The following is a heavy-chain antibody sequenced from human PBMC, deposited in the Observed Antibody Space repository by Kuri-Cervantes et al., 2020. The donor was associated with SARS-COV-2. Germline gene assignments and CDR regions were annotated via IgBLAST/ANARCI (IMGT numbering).Heavy chain of an antibody. CDR3: SRTYDSSGSLYYCYYMDV. Sequence: GGSLRLSCAASGFTFSSYSMNWVRQAPGKGLEWVSYISSSSSTIYYADSVKGRFTISRDNAKNSLYLQMNSLRAEDTAVYYCSRTYDSSGSLYYCYYMDVWGKGTPVTVSS. J-gene: IGHJ6*03. D-gene: IGHD3-22*01. CDR1: GFTFSSYS. CDR2: ISSSSSTI. V-gene: IGHV3-48*01.